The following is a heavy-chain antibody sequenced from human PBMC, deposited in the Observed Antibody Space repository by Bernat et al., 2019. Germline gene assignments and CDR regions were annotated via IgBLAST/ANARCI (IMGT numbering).Heavy chain of an antibody. CDR1: GYTFTSYG. CDR3: ARGERYFDWLFGRDAFDI. J-gene: IGHJ3*02. Sequence: QVQLVQFGAEVKKPGASVKVSCKASGYTFTSYGISWVRQAPGQGLEWMGWISAYNGNTNYAQKLQGRVTMTTDTSTSTAYMELRSLRSDDTAVYYCARGERYFDWLFGRDAFDIWGQGTMVTVSS. D-gene: IGHD3-9*01. CDR2: ISAYNGNT. V-gene: IGHV1-18*01.